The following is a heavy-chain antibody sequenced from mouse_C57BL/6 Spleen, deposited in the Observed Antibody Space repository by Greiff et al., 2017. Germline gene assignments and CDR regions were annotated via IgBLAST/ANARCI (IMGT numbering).Heavy chain of an antibody. J-gene: IGHJ4*01. D-gene: IGHD1-1*01. Sequence: EVQVVESGGGLVKPGGSLKLSCAASGFTFSSYAMSWVRQTPEKRLEWVATISDGGSYTYYPDNVKGRFTISRDNAKNNLYLQMSHLKSEDTAMYYCARDGKDAMDYWGQGTSVTVSS. CDR1: GFTFSSYA. CDR3: ARDGKDAMDY. CDR2: ISDGGSYT. V-gene: IGHV5-4*01.